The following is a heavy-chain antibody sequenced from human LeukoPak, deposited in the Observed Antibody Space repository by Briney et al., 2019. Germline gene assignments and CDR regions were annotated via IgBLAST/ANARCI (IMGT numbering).Heavy chain of an antibody. V-gene: IGHV3-74*01. J-gene: IGHJ5*02. CDR3: AKDLIFVDP. CDR2: IASDGSST. CDR1: GFTFSSYW. Sequence: TGGSLRLSCAASGFTFSSYWMNWVRQAPGKGLVWVSRIASDGSSTTYADSVKGRFSISRDNAKNTLYLQMNSLRAEDTAVYYCAKDLIFVDPWGQGTLVTVSS.